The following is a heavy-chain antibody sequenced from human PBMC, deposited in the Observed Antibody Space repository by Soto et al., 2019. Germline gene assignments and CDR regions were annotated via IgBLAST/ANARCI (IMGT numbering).Heavy chain of an antibody. V-gene: IGHV4-30-2*01. CDR3: ARAGEDYGGNWIDY. Sequence: QLQLQESGSGLVKPSQTLSLTCAVSGGSISSGGYSWSWIRQAPGKGLEWIGYIYHSGSTYYNPSLKSRVTISVDRSKNQFSLKLSSVTAADTAVYYCARAGEDYGGNWIDYWGQGTLVTVSS. CDR1: GGSISSGGYS. CDR2: IYHSGST. J-gene: IGHJ4*02. D-gene: IGHD4-17*01.